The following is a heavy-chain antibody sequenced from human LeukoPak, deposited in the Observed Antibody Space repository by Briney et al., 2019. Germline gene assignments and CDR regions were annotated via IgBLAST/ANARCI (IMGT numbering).Heavy chain of an antibody. CDR2: INHSGST. CDR3: ARGPAGIAAAAYGSKNYYYYYGMDV. J-gene: IGHJ6*02. D-gene: IGHD6-13*01. V-gene: IGHV4-34*01. Sequence: SETLSLTCAVYGGSFSGYYWSWIRQPPGKGLEWIGEINHSGSTNYIPSLKSRVTISVDTSKNQFSLKLSSVTAADTAVYYCARGPAGIAAAAYGSKNYYYYYGMDVWGQGTTVTVSS. CDR1: GGSFSGYY.